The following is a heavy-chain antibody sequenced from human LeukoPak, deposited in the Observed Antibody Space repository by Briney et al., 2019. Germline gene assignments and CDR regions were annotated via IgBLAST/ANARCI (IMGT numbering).Heavy chain of an antibody. D-gene: IGHD6-19*01. J-gene: IGHJ4*02. CDR1: GGSISSHY. CDR2: IYYSGST. Sequence: PSETLSLTCTVSGGSISSHYWSWIRQPPGKGLEWIGYIYYSGSTNYNPSLKSRVTISVDTSKNQFSLKLSSVTAADTAVYYCARISSGWYLGGYYFDYWGQGTLVTLSS. CDR3: ARISSGWYLGGYYFDY. V-gene: IGHV4-59*11.